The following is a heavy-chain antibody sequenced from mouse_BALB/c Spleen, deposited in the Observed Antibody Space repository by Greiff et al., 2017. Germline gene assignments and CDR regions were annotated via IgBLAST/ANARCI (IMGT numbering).Heavy chain of an antibody. CDR2: ISSGSSTI. J-gene: IGHJ2*01. V-gene: IGHV5-17*02. Sequence: EVQRVESGGGLVQPGGSRKLSCAASGFTFSSFGMHWVRQAPEKGLEWVAYISSGSSTIYYADTVKGRFTISRDNPKNTLFLQMTSLRSEDTAMYYCARSGDYYFDYWGQGTTLTVSS. CDR3: ARSGDYYFDY. CDR1: GFTFSSFG.